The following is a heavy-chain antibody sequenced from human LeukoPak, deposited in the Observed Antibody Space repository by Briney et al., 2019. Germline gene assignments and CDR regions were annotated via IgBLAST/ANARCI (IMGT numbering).Heavy chain of an antibody. D-gene: IGHD3-3*01. CDR1: GGSISSSNW. CDR3: ARSKGILEWLLGY. CDR2: IYHSGST. J-gene: IGHJ4*02. Sequence: SGTLSLTCAVSGGSISSSNWWSWVRPPPGKGLEWIGEIYHSGSTNYNPSLKSRVTISVDKSKNQFSLKLSSVTAADTAVYYCARSKGILEWLLGYWGQGTLVTVSS. V-gene: IGHV4-4*02.